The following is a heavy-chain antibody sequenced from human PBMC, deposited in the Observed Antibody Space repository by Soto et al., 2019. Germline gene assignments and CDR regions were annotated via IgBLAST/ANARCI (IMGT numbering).Heavy chain of an antibody. V-gene: IGHV4-34*01. CDR1: GESFIGYY. D-gene: IGHD5-12*01. J-gene: IGHJ5*02. Sequence: QVHLQQWGAGLLKPSETLSLTCAVYGESFIGYYWTWIRQSPGKGLEWIGEINHGGSTNYNPSLKSRVIISIDTSKNQFSLKLTSVTAADTSVYYCARTDIVTTNWFDPWGQGTLVTVSS. CDR3: ARTDIVTTNWFDP. CDR2: INHGGST.